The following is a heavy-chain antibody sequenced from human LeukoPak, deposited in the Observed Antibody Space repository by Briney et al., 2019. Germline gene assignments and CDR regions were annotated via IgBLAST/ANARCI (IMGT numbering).Heavy chain of an antibody. V-gene: IGHV3-7*01. Sequence: PGGSLRLSCAASGFTFSNYWMSWVRQAPGKGLEWVANIKQDGSEKYYVDSVMGRFTISRDNAKKSLYLQMDSLRAEDTAVYYSARDRDYDFWSGYSAFDYWGQGTLVTVSS. CDR2: IKQDGSEK. CDR1: GFTFSNYW. CDR3: ARDRDYDFWSGYSAFDY. D-gene: IGHD3-3*01. J-gene: IGHJ4*02.